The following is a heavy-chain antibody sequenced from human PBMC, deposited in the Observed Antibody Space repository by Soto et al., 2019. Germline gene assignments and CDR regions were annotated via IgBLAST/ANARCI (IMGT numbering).Heavy chain of an antibody. J-gene: IGHJ5*02. CDR3: ARVVGALGHWFDP. D-gene: IGHD1-26*01. V-gene: IGHV1-18*01. Sequence: GASVKVSCKASGYTFANYAIHWVRQAPGQRLEWMGRISAYNGNPNYAQKLQGGVTITTDTSTSTAYMELRSLRSDDTAVYYCARVVGALGHWFDPWGQGTLVTVSS. CDR2: ISAYNGNP. CDR1: GYTFANYA.